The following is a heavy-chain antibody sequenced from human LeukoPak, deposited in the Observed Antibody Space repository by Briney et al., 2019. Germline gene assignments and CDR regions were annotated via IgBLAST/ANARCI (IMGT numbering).Heavy chain of an antibody. CDR3: SRAEYSTSTRKHSFDR. J-gene: IGHJ4*02. CDR2: ISYDGSNK. CDR1: GFTFSSYG. D-gene: IGHD6-6*01. V-gene: IGHV3-30*03. Sequence: QPGRSLRLSCAASGFTFSSYGMHWVRQAPGKGLEWVAVISYDGSNKYYADSVKGRFSISRDNAKSSLYLQMNSLGADDTAVYYCSRAEYSTSTRKHSFDRWGQGTLVTVSS.